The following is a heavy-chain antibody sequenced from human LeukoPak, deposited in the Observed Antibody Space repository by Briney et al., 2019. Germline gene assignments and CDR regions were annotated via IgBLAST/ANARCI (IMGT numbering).Heavy chain of an antibody. CDR2: IKSKGDGETT. D-gene: IGHD3-10*01. J-gene: IGHJ4*02. CDR3: TTDRGLTMIRGVLVD. CDR1: GFTFTIVW. Sequence: GGSVSLFCAASGFTFTIVWVPWLRQATGKGREGVGRIKSKGDGETTDYAEPVKGRFSMSRDDSEATMYLQMYGLEAEDTAVYYCTTDRGLTMIRGVLVDWGQGALVTVSS. V-gene: IGHV3-15*01.